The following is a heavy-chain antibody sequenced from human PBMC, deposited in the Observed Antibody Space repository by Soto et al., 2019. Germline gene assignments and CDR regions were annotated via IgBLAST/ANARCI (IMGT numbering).Heavy chain of an antibody. CDR3: AKVRYSSSNY. V-gene: IGHV3-23*01. CDR1: GFTFNTYD. J-gene: IGHJ4*02. Sequence: GGSLRLSCAASGFTFNTYDMGWVRQAPGKGLEWVSGISGGNSGTYYADSVKGRFAISRDSSENTLYLQMNSLKTEDTAVYYCAKVRYSSSNYWGQGILVTV. CDR2: ISGGNSGT. D-gene: IGHD6-6*01.